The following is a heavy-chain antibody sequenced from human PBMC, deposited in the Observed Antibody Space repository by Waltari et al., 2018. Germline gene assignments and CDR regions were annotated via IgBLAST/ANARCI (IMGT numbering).Heavy chain of an antibody. V-gene: IGHV4-59*13. J-gene: IGHJ4*02. Sequence: QVQLQESGPGLVKPSETLSLTCTVSGGSISSYYWSWIRQLPGKGLGWIGYFYYIGRRNERGEGREGNVYIYYSGSTDNNPALERQVTISVDTSKTQFSLRVSSVTAADTAVYYCARGGHYDILMDYWGQGTLVTVSS. CDR3: ARGGHYDILMDY. CDR2: FYYIGRRNERGEGREGNVYIYYSGST. D-gene: IGHD3-9*01. CDR1: GGSISSYY.